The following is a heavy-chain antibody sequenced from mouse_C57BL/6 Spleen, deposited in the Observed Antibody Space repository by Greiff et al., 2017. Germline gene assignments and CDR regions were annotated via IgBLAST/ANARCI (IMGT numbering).Heavy chain of an antibody. CDR1: GYSITSGYY. J-gene: IGHJ3*01. CDR3: ARGGYGSSYLAWFAY. Sequence: ESGPGLVKPSQSLSLTCSVTGYSITSGYYWNWIRQFPGNKLEWMGYISYDGSNNYNPSLKNRISITRDTSKNQFFLKLNSVTTEDTATYYGARGGYGSSYLAWFAYWGQGTLVTVSA. CDR2: ISYDGSN. D-gene: IGHD1-1*01. V-gene: IGHV3-6*01.